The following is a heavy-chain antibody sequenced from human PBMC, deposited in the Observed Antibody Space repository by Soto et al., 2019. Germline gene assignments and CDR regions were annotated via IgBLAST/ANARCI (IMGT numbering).Heavy chain of an antibody. CDR3: ARVDGPEMELLGGWFDT. J-gene: IGHJ5*02. CDR2: IIPIFGTA. Sequence: GASVKVSCKASGGTFSSYAISWVRQAPGQGLEWMGGIIPIFGTANYAQKFQGRVTITADESTSTAYMELSSLRSEDTAVYYCARVDGPEMELLGGWFDTWGQGTLVTVSS. CDR1: GGTFSSYA. V-gene: IGHV1-69*13. D-gene: IGHD1-7*01.